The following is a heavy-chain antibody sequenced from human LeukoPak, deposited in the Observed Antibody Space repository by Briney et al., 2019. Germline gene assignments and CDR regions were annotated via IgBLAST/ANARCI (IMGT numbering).Heavy chain of an antibody. CDR2: INPSGGST. CDR3: ARARELRAFDI. J-gene: IGHJ3*02. D-gene: IGHD1-26*01. V-gene: IGHV1-46*01. Sequence: ASVKVSCKVSGYTLTELSMHWVRQAPGQGLEWMGIINPSGGSTSYAQKFQGRVTMTRDMSTSTVYMELSSLRSEDTAVYYCARARELRAFDIWGQGTMVTVSS. CDR1: GYTLTELS.